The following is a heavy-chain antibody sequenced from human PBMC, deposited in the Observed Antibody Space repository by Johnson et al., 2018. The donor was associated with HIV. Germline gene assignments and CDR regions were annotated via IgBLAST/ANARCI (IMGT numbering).Heavy chain of an antibody. CDR1: GFTVSTNY. CDR3: ARGMYGYAFDI. CDR2: IYSGSNT. Sequence: VQLVESGGGLVQPGGSLRLSCAASGFTVSTNYMSWIRQAPGKGLEWVSVIYSGSNTYYADSVKGRFTISRDNSKNTLYLQMNSLRAEDTAVYYCARGMYGYAFDIWGQGTMVTVSS. D-gene: IGHD4-17*01. V-gene: IGHV3-66*01. J-gene: IGHJ3*02.